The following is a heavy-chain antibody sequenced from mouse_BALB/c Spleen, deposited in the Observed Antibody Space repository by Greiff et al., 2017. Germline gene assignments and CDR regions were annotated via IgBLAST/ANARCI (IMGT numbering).Heavy chain of an antibody. J-gene: IGHJ2*01. Sequence: EVMLVESGAELVKPGASVKLSCTASGFNIKDTYMHWVKQRPEQGLEWIGRIDPANGNTKYDPKFQGKATITADTSSNTAYLQLSSLTSEDTAVYYCANWDYFDYWGQGTTLTVSS. D-gene: IGHD4-1*01. CDR1: GFNIKDTY. CDR2: IDPANGNT. V-gene: IGHV14-3*02. CDR3: ANWDYFDY.